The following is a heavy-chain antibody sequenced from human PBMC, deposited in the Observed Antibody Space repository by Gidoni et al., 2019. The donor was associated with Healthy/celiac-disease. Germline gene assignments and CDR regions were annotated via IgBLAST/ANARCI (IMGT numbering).Heavy chain of an antibody. Sequence: EVQLVESGGGLVQPGGSLRLSCAASGFTFSSYDMHWVRQATGKGLEWVSDIGTAGDTYYPGSVKGRFTISRENAKNSLYLQMNSLRAEDTAVYYCARGSSTAGYDAFDIWGQGTMVTVSS. CDR3: ARGSSTAGYDAFDI. CDR2: IGTAGDT. D-gene: IGHD1-26*01. V-gene: IGHV3-13*01. J-gene: IGHJ3*02. CDR1: GFTFSSYD.